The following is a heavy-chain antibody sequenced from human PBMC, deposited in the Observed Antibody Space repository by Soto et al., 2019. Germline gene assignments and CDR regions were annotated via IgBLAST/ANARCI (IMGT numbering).Heavy chain of an antibody. CDR2: ISYSGST. J-gene: IGHJ4*02. CDR1: GGSISSSSYY. Sequence: QLQLQESGPGLVKPSETLSLTCTVSGGSISSSSYYWGWIRQPPGKGLEWIGRISYSGSTYYNPTLKSRVTISVDTSKNQFSLTRSSVTAADTAVYYCATLWGQDWGQGTLVTVSS. D-gene: IGHD3-10*01. CDR3: ATLWGQD. V-gene: IGHV4-39*01.